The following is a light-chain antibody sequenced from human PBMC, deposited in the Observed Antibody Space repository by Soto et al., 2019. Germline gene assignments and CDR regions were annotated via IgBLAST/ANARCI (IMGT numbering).Light chain of an antibody. CDR3: SSYTSSSTLFYV. CDR2: DVS. J-gene: IGLJ1*01. Sequence: QSALTQPASVSGSPGQSITISCTGTSSDVGGYNDVSWYQQHPGKAPKPMIYDVSNRPSGVSNRFSGSKSGNTASLTISGLQAEDEADYYCSSYTSSSTLFYVFGTGTKVTVL. V-gene: IGLV2-14*01. CDR1: SSDVGGYND.